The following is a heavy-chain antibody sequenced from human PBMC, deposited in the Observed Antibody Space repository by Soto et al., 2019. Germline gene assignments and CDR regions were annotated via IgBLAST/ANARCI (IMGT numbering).Heavy chain of an antibody. CDR2: ISAYNGNT. D-gene: IGHD2-15*01. CDR3: ARTTYCSGGSCYSAFDI. V-gene: IGHV1-18*01. Sequence: EASVKVSCKASGYTFTSYGISWVRQAPGQGLEWMGWISAYNGNTNYAQKLQGRVTMTTDTSTSTAYMELRSLRSDDTAVYYCARTTYCSGGSCYSAFDIWGQGTMVTVSS. J-gene: IGHJ3*02. CDR1: GYTFTSYG.